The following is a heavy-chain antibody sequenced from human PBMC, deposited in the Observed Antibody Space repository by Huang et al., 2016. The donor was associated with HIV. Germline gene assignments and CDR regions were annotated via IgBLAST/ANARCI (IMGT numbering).Heavy chain of an antibody. Sequence: EVQLVESGGGLIQRGGSLRLSCAASGFTVSTNYMTWGRPAPGKVLELVSLSYSGGTTYYADSVKGRFTISRDDSENTLYLHMTSLRAGDTAVYYCAKEGDTGAALGYWGQGTLVTVS. V-gene: IGHV3-53*01. CDR1: GFTVSTNY. CDR2: SYSGGTT. J-gene: IGHJ4*02. D-gene: IGHD2-8*02. CDR3: AKEGDTGAALGY.